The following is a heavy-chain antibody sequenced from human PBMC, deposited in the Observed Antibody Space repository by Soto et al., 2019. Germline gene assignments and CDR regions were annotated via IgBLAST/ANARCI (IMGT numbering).Heavy chain of an antibody. CDR1: GFSLITSGVG. CDR3: AHSPTPQWFGESSYFDY. Sequence: QITLKESGPTLVKLTQTLTLTCTFSGFSLITSGVGVGWIRQPPGNALEWLALISWDDDKRYSRSLKSRLTITKATSKNQVGLTMSNMDPVDTATYYGAHSPTPQWFGESSYFDYWGQGTLVTDSS. J-gene: IGHJ4*02. CDR2: ISWDDDK. D-gene: IGHD3-10*01. V-gene: IGHV2-5*02.